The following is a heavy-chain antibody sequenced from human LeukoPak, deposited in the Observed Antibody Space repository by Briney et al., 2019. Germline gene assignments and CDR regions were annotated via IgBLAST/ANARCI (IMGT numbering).Heavy chain of an antibody. V-gene: IGHV3-53*04. D-gene: IGHD3-22*01. CDR3: ARAGYSSGYYSFDY. Sequence: GGSLRLSCAASGFTVSSNYMSWVRQAPGKGLEWVSVIYSGGSTYYADSVKGRFTISRHNSKNTLYLQMNSLRAEDTAVYYCARAGYSSGYYSFDYWGQGTLATVSS. J-gene: IGHJ4*02. CDR1: GFTVSSNY. CDR2: IYSGGST.